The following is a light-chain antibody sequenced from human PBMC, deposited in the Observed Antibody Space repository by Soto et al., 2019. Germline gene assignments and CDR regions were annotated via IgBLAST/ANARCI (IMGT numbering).Light chain of an antibody. Sequence: QSVLTQPPSASGTPGQRVTISCSGSSSNFGSNYVYWYQQLPGTAPKLLIYSINQRPSGVPDRFSGSKSGTSASLAISGLRSEDEADYYCAAWDDSLSGYVFGTGTKVTVL. CDR2: SIN. CDR1: SSNFGSNY. V-gene: IGLV1-47*02. J-gene: IGLJ1*01. CDR3: AAWDDSLSGYV.